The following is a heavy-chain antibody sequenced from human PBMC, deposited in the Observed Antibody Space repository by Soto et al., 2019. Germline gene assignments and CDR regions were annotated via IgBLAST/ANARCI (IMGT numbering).Heavy chain of an antibody. CDR1: GFTFTNYA. Sequence: GGSLRLSCAASGFTFTNYALHWVRQAPGKGLEWVSSISGGGTGTYSADAVKGRFTISSDKSRNTVYLQTSSLRAEDTAVYYCAKQRAGYGSGSDTFYFDFWGQGTLVTVSS. CDR2: ISGGGTGT. CDR3: AKQRAGYGSGSDTFYFDF. D-gene: IGHD3-10*01. J-gene: IGHJ4*02. V-gene: IGHV3-23*01.